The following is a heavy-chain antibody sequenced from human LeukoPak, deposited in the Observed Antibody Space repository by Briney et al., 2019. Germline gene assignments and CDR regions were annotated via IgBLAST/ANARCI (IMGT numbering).Heavy chain of an antibody. D-gene: IGHD2-15*01. CDR2: INRGGST. J-gene: IGHJ4*02. CDR1: GGSFSGYY. Sequence: NPSETLSLTCTVYGGSFSGYYWGWIRQPPGKGLEWIEEINRGGSTDYNPSLKSRLTISVDTSKNQFSLKLSSVTAADTAVYYCARGLSCSGGSCVWGQGTLVTVSS. CDR3: ARGLSCSGGSCV. V-gene: IGHV4-34*01.